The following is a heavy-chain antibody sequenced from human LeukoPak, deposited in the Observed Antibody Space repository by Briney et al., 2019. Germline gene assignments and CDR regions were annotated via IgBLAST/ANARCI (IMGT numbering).Heavy chain of an antibody. CDR3: ARSPRVVTRLDY. CDR1: GYTFTNYG. CDR2: ISPYSGNT. Sequence: ASVRVSCKASGYTFTNYGISWVRQAPGQGPEWMGWISPYSGNTDYAQKLQGRVTVTTDTSTSTAYMELRSLRSDDTAMYFCARSPRVVTRLDYWGQGTLVTVSS. J-gene: IGHJ4*02. D-gene: IGHD4-23*01. V-gene: IGHV1-18*01.